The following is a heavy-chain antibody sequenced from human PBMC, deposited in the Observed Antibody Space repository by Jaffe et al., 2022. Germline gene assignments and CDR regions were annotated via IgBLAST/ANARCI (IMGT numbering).Heavy chain of an antibody. CDR1: GFTFSSYA. CDR2: ISGSGGST. J-gene: IGHJ3*02. V-gene: IGHV3-23*01. D-gene: IGHD2-8*02. CDR3: AKDEVEGGTYCTGGVCYSRGAHHDAFDI. Sequence: EVQLLESGGGLVQPGGSLRLSCAASGFTFSSYAMSWVRQAPGKGLEWVSAISGSGGSTYYADSVKGRFTISRDNSKNTLYLQMNSLRAEDTAVYYCAKDEVEGGTYCTGGVCYSRGAHHDAFDIWGQGTMVTVSS.